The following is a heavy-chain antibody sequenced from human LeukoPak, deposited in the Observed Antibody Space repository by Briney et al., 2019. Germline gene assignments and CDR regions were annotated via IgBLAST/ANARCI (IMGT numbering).Heavy chain of an antibody. J-gene: IGHJ4*02. Sequence: GGSLRLSCAASGFTVSSNYMSWVRQAPGKGLEWVSVIYSGGSTYYADSVKGRFTISRDNSKNTLYLQMNSLRAEDTAVYYCARAILWDNYYDSTSYKSYYFDYWGQGTLVTVSS. D-gene: IGHD3-22*01. CDR2: IYSGGST. V-gene: IGHV3-66*01. CDR1: GFTVSSNY. CDR3: ARAILWDNYYDSTSYKSYYFDY.